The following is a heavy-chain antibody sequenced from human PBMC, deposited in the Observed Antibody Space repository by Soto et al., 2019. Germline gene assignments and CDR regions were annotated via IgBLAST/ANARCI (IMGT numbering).Heavy chain of an antibody. Sequence: PSETMSLTCTVSGGSMNSYYGSWIRQPPGKGLEWIGYIYYSGSTIYNPSLKSRVTISVDTSKNQFSLKLSSVTAADTAVYYCARYGSGSSVWFDPWGQGTLVTVSS. CDR1: GGSMNSYY. J-gene: IGHJ5*02. CDR3: ARYGSGSSVWFDP. D-gene: IGHD3-10*01. V-gene: IGHV4-59*01. CDR2: IYYSGST.